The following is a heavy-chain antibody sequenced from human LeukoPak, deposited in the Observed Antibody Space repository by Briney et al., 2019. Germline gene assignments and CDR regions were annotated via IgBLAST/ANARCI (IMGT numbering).Heavy chain of an antibody. V-gene: IGHV3-74*01. CDR1: GFTFSSYW. J-gene: IGHJ4*02. Sequence: GGSLRLSCAASGFTFSSYWMHWVRQVPGKGLVWVSCINSDGSSTSYADSVKGRFTISRDNAKNTLYLQMNSLRAEDTAVYYCARAYCSSTSCYSVNYWGQRTLVTVSS. CDR2: INSDGSST. D-gene: IGHD2-2*02. CDR3: ARAYCSSTSCYSVNY.